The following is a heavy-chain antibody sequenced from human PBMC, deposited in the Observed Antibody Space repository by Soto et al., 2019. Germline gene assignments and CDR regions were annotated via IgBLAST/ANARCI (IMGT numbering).Heavy chain of an antibody. V-gene: IGHV4-59*08. CDR2: IYYSGST. CDR3: ARPKSATKSYYFDY. D-gene: IGHD1-1*01. J-gene: IGHJ4*02. Sequence: SETLSLTCTVSGGSINDYYWSWIRQPPGKGLEWIGYIYYSGSTNYNPSLKSRVTISVDTSKNQFSLKLSSVTAADTAVYYCARPKSATKSYYFDYWGQGTLVTVSS. CDR1: GGSINDYY.